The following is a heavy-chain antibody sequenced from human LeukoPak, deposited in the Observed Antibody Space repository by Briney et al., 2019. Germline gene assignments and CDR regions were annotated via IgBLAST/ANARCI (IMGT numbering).Heavy chain of an antibody. CDR2: IYYSGST. J-gene: IGHJ5*02. CDR1: GGSISSYY. Sequence: SETLSLTCTVSGGSISSYYWSWIRQPPGKGLEWIGYIYYSGSTNYNPSLKSRVTISVDTSKNQFSLKLSSVTAADTAVYYCARRPAGYCSSTSCHNWFDPWGQGTLVTVSS. V-gene: IGHV4-59*01. CDR3: ARRPAGYCSSTSCHNWFDP. D-gene: IGHD2-2*03.